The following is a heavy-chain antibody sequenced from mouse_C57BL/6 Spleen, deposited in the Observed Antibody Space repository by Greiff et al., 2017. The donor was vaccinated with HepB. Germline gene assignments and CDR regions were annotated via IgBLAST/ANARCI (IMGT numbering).Heavy chain of an antibody. CDR2: IDPSDSET. CDR3: VITTVVATDFDY. J-gene: IGHJ2*01. V-gene: IGHV1-52*01. Sequence: QVQLQQPGAELVRPGSSVKLSCKASGYTFTSYWMHWVKQRPIQGLEWIGNIDPSDSETHYNQKFKDKATLTVDKSSNTAYMQLSSLTSEDSAVYYCVITTVVATDFDYWGQGTTLTVSS. D-gene: IGHD1-1*01. CDR1: GYTFTSYW.